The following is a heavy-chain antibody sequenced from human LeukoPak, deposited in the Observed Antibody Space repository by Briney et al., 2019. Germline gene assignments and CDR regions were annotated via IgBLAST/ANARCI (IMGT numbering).Heavy chain of an antibody. J-gene: IGHJ4*02. D-gene: IGHD2-2*01. CDR1: GFTFSSYA. CDR3: ARDRVGSRQLDY. CDR2: ISYDGSNK. V-gene: IGHV3-30-3*01. Sequence: PGGSLRLSCAASGFTFSSYAMHWVRQAPGKGLEWVAVISYDGSNKYYADSVKGRFTISRDNSKNTLYLQMNSLRAEDTAVYYCARDRVGSRQLDYWGQGTLVTVSS.